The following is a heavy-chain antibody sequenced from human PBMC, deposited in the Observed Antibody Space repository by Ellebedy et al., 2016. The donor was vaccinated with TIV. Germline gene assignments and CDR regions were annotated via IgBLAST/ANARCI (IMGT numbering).Heavy chain of an antibody. V-gene: IGHV1-18*01. CDR2: ISAYTGDT. Sequence: ASVKVSCKASGFTLTSYGFSWVRQAPGQGLEWVGWISAYTGDTEYAQKFQGRVTLTTDTSTSTVSMELRSLRSDDTAIYFCARDMVQGMVSRYLWFDYWGQGTLVTVSS. CDR3: ARDMVQGMVSRYLWFDY. D-gene: IGHD5/OR15-5a*01. J-gene: IGHJ4*02. CDR1: GFTLTSYG.